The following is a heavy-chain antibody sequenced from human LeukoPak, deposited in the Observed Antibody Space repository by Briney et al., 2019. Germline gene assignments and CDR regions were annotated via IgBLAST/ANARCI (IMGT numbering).Heavy chain of an antibody. D-gene: IGHD2-2*01. CDR2: IIQDGSEK. CDR1: GFTFERFW. V-gene: IGHV3-7*01. J-gene: IGHJ4*02. Sequence: GGSLRLSCAASGFTFERFWMTWVRQAPGKGLEWVANIIQDGSEKYYADSVRGRFTISRDNAKNSLNLQLNSLRVEDTAVYFCAREGSSAMSHAADHWGQGTLVTVSS. CDR3: AREGSSAMSHAADH.